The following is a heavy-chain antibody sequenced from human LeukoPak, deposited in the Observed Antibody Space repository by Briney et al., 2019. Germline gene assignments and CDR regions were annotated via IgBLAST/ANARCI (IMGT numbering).Heavy chain of an antibody. CDR2: ISAYNGNT. V-gene: IGHV1-18*01. D-gene: IGHD3/OR15-3a*01. CDR3: ARDQGWTEKDNWFVP. J-gene: IGHJ5*02. Sequence: ASVKVSCKASGYTFTSYGISWVRQAPGQGLEWMGWISAYNGNTNYAQKLQGRVTMTTDTSTSTAYMELRSLRSDDTAVYYCARDQGWTEKDNWFVPWGQGTLVTVSS. CDR1: GYTFTSYG.